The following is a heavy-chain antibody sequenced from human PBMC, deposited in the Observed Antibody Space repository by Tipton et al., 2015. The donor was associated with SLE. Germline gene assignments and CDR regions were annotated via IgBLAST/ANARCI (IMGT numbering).Heavy chain of an antibody. D-gene: IGHD1-26*01. CDR2: INTSTGKA. V-gene: IGHV7-4-1*02. Sequence: QSGAEVKKPGASVKVSCKASGYTLSRYAMNWVRQAPGQGLEWMGWINTSTGKATYAQGFSGRFVFSLDTPANKAYLQISSLEADDSAIYYCATVGDTGLQRSDSWGQGTLVTVSS. CDR1: GYTLSRYA. CDR3: ATVGDTGLQRSDS. J-gene: IGHJ4*02.